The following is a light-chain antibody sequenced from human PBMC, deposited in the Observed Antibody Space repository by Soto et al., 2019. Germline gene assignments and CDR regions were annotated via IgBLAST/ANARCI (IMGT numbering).Light chain of an antibody. CDR1: QSVLYSANNKNY. CDR2: GAS. J-gene: IGKJ3*01. CDR3: QQYSSIPFT. Sequence: DIVMTQSPDSLAVSLGERATINCKSSQSVLYSANNKNYLGWYQQKVGQPPKLLISGASSRESGVPDRFSGSASGTDFTLTISSLQAEDVAVYYCQQYSSIPFTFGPGTKVEIK. V-gene: IGKV4-1*01.